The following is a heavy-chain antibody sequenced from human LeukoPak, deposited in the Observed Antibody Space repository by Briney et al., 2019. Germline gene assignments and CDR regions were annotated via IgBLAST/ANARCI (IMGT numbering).Heavy chain of an antibody. V-gene: IGHV1-69*01. D-gene: IGHD3-16*01. CDR1: GGTFSSYA. CDR2: TIPIFGAA. Sequence: SVKVSCKASGGTFSSYAISWVRQAPGQGLEWMGGTIPIFGAANYAQKFQGRVTITADESTSTAYMELSSLRSEDTAVYYCARDLGNPGGGFDYWGQGTLVTVSS. CDR3: ARDLGNPGGGFDY. J-gene: IGHJ4*02.